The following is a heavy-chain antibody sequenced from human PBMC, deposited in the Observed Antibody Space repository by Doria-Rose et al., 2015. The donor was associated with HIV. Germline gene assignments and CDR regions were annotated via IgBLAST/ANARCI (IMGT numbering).Heavy chain of an antibody. V-gene: IGHV4-34*01. J-gene: IGHJ6*02. CDR3: ARGLLRGGWNDVDYYYGMDV. D-gene: IGHD1-1*01. CDR2: INHSGST. CDR1: GGSFSGYY. Sequence: QVQLQESGAGLVKPSETLSLTCAVFGGSFSGYYWSWIRQPPGKGLGWIGEINHSGSTNYITSLKSRVTISLDTSKTLFSLMRSSVTAADTAVYYCARGLLRGGWNDVDYYYGMDVWGQGTAVTVSS.